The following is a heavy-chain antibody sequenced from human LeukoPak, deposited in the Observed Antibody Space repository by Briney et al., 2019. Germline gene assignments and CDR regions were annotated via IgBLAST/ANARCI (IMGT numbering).Heavy chain of an antibody. CDR1: GFTFSSYW. Sequence: GGSPRLSCAASGFTFSSYWMHWVRQAPGKGLVWVSRINSDGSSTSYADSVKGRFTISRDNAKNTLYLQMNSLRAEDTAVYYCARGYSSYGWFYFDYWGQGTLVTVSS. J-gene: IGHJ4*02. V-gene: IGHV3-74*01. CDR2: INSDGSST. CDR3: ARGYSSYGWFYFDY. D-gene: IGHD5-18*01.